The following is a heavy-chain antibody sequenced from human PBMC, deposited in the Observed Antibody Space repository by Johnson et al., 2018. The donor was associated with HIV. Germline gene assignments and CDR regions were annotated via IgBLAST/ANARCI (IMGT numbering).Heavy chain of an antibody. CDR3: ARERNMIVVDDDAFDI. D-gene: IGHD3-22*01. CDR2: FNWNRGSI. J-gene: IGHJ3*02. Sequence: VQLVESGGGVVRPGGSLRLSCAASGFTFDDYAMYWVRQSPGKGLEWVSSFNWNRGSIGYADSVKGRFTISRDNATNSLYLQRNSLRAEDTALYYCARERNMIVVDDDAFDIWGQGTMVTVSS. CDR1: GFTFDDYA. V-gene: IGHV3-20*04.